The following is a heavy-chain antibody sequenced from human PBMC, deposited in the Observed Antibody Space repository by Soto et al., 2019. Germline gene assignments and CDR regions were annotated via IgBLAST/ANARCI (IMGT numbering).Heavy chain of an antibody. Sequence: QVQLVESGGGVVQPGRSLRLSCAASGFTFSSYAMHWVRQAPGKGLEWVAVISYDGSNKYYADSVKGRFTISRDNSKNTLYLQMNSLRAEDTAVYYCARDKDSSGFVAYWGQGTLVTVSS. D-gene: IGHD3-22*01. CDR2: ISYDGSNK. J-gene: IGHJ4*02. CDR1: GFTFSSYA. CDR3: ARDKDSSGFVAY. V-gene: IGHV3-30-3*01.